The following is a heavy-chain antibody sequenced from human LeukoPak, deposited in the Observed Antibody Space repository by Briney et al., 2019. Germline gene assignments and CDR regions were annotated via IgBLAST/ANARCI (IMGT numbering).Heavy chain of an antibody. CDR1: GGTFSSYA. D-gene: IGHD2-2*01. Sequence: ASVKVSCKAPGGTFSSYAISWVRQAPGQGLEWMGGIIPIFGTANYAQKFQGRVTITADESTSTAYMELSSLRSEDTAVYYCARDGGSTSHADYYYYMDVWGKGTTVTISS. V-gene: IGHV1-69*13. CDR3: ARDGGSTSHADYYYYMDV. J-gene: IGHJ6*03. CDR2: IIPIFGTA.